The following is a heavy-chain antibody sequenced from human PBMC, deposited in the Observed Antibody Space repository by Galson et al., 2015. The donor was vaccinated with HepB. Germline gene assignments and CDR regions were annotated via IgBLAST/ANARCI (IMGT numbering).Heavy chain of an antibody. D-gene: IGHD2-21*01. CDR2: IYPHDSYT. CDR3: ARHEVADGDSNYWYFDI. J-gene: IGHJ2*01. Sequence: QSGAEVKKPGESLKISCKGSGYSFANYWIGWVRQMPGKGLEWMAIIYPHDSYTRYSPSFQGQVTISADKSICTTYLQWSSLKASDTAMYYCARHEVADGDSNYWYFDIWGRGTLVTASS. CDR1: GYSFANYW. V-gene: IGHV5-51*01.